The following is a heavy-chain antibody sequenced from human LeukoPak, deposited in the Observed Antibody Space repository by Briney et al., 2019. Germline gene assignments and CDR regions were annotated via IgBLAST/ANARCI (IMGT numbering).Heavy chain of an antibody. CDR1: GFTFSSYS. V-gene: IGHV3-21*01. Sequence: GGSLRLSCAASGFTFSSYSMNWVRQAPGKGLEWVSSISSSSSYIYYADSVKGRFTISRDNAKNSLYLQMNSLRAEDTAVYYCARDVTGGGEPRYYYDSSGYSPFDYWGQGTLVTVSS. CDR2: ISSSSSYI. J-gene: IGHJ4*02. D-gene: IGHD3-22*01. CDR3: ARDVTGGGEPRYYYDSSGYSPFDY.